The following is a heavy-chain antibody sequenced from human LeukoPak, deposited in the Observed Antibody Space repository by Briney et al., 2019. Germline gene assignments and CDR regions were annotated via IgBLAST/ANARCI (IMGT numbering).Heavy chain of an antibody. Sequence: GGSLRLSCAASGFTFDDYAMHRVRQAPGKGLEWVSLISGDRGSTYYADSVKGRFTISRDNGKNSLYLQMNSLRTEDTALYYCVTHSFDYWGQGTLVTVSS. V-gene: IGHV3-43*02. CDR1: GFTFDDYA. CDR2: ISGDRGST. J-gene: IGHJ4*02. CDR3: VTHSFDY.